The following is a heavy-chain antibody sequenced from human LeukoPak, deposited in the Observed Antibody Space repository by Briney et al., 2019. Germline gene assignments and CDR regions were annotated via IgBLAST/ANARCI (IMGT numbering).Heavy chain of an antibody. CDR3: AKDSSYSSGWYSNVDY. CDR1: GFSFSSYS. D-gene: IGHD6-19*01. CDR2: ISGSGGST. V-gene: IGHV3-23*01. J-gene: IGHJ4*02. Sequence: GGSLTLSCAASGFSFSSYSMSWVRQAPGKGLEWVSAISGSGGSTYYADSVKGRFTISRDNSKNTLYLQMNSLRAEDTAVYYCAKDSSYSSGWYSNVDYWGQGTLVTVSS.